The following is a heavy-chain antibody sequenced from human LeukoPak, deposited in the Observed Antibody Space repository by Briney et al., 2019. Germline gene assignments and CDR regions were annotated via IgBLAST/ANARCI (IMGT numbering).Heavy chain of an antibody. CDR3: PRHPPRTDYPYYYMAV. Sequence: SEALFLTFTVPVGPISSSRYYSGWIRKPPGEGLERIGSIYYSGSTYYKPSIKSHDTLSVDTTKNESALQLISVHAADTAVYYRPRHPPRTDYPYYYMAVSGTGTTVTASS. CDR1: VGPISSSRYY. J-gene: IGHJ6*03. D-gene: IGHD2-2*01. CDR2: IYYSGST. V-gene: IGHV4-39*01.